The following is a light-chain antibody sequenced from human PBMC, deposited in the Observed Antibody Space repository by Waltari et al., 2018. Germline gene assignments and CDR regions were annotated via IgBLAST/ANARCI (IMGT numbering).Light chain of an antibody. CDR2: DTS. V-gene: IGLV7-46*01. Sequence: QQKPGQVPRTRMYDTSNKHSWTPARFSGSLLGGKAALTLSGAQPEDEADYYCLLWYSGARWVFGGGTKLSVL. J-gene: IGLJ3*02. CDR3: LLWYSGARWV.